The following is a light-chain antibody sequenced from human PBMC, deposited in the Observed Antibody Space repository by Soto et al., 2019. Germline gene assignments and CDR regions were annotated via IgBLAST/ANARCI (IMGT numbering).Light chain of an antibody. CDR2: DAV. Sequence: EIGLTQSPVTLSLSPGEGATLSCRASQSVTGTNLAWYQQRAGQAPRLLIYDAVRRATGIPDRFSGSGSGTDFTLTISRLEPEDFAVYYCHQYGSSLGTFGQGTKVEI. V-gene: IGKV3-20*01. CDR1: QSVTGTN. J-gene: IGKJ2*01. CDR3: HQYGSSLGT.